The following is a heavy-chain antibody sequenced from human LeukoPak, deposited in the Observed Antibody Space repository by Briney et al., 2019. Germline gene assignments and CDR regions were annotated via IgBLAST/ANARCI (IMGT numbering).Heavy chain of an antibody. J-gene: IGHJ4*02. CDR2: IYYSGST. CDR1: GGSISTSSYY. D-gene: IGHD5-24*01. Sequence: SETLSLTCTVSGGSISTSSYYWGWIRQPPGKGLEWIGSIYYSGSTYYNPSLKSRVTISVDTSKNQFSLKLNSVTAADTAVYYCARPYKMAIRTLFDYWGQGTLVTVSS. CDR3: ARPYKMAIRTLFDY. V-gene: IGHV4-39*01.